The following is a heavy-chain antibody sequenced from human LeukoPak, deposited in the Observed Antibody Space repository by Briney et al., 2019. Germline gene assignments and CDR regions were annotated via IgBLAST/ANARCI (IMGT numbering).Heavy chain of an antibody. D-gene: IGHD2-2*01. CDR3: ARALGCRSTSCLDY. J-gene: IGHJ4*02. CDR2: IYHSGST. Sequence: KPSGTLSPTCAVSGGSISSSNWWSWVRPPPGKGLEWIGEIYHSGSTNYNPSLKSRVTISVDKSKNQFSLKLSSVTAADTAVYYCARALGCRSTSCLDYWGQGTLVTVSS. CDR1: GGSISSSNW. V-gene: IGHV4-4*02.